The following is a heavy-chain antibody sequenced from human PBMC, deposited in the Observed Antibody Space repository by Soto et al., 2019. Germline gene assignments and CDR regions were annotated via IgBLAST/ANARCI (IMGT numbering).Heavy chain of an antibody. CDR1: GNTFSSYT. CDR3: ARSGLAFQLLL. Sequence: GASVKVSCKASGNTFSSYTINWVRQAPGQGLEWMGRIIPILGVANYAQKFQGRVTLTADKSTSTAYMELSSLRSEDTALYYCARSGLAFQLLLWGQGTLVTVSS. J-gene: IGHJ4*02. D-gene: IGHD2-15*01. V-gene: IGHV1-69*02. CDR2: IIPILGVA.